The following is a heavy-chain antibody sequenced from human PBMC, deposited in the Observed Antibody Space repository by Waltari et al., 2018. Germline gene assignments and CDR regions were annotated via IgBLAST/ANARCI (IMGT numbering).Heavy chain of an antibody. D-gene: IGHD3-22*01. CDR2: IIPIFGTA. J-gene: IGHJ3*02. V-gene: IGHV1-69*01. CDR3: ASDYYDSSGYYSPENAFDI. CDR1: GGTFSSYA. Sequence: QVQLVQSGAEVKKPGSSVKVSCKASGGTFSSYAISWVRPAPGPGLEWMGGIIPIFGTANYAQKFQGRVTITADESTSTAYMELSSLRSEDTAVYYCASDYYDSSGYYSPENAFDIWGQGTMVTVSS.